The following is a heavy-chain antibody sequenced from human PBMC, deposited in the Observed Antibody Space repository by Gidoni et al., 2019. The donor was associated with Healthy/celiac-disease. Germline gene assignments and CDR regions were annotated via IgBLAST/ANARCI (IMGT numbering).Heavy chain of an antibody. V-gene: IGHV3-23*01. CDR3: AKDESEWDPNFDY. J-gene: IGHJ4*02. Sequence: SRDNSKNTLYLQMNSLRAEDTAVYYCAKDESEWDPNFDYWGQGTLVTVSS. D-gene: IGHD1-26*01.